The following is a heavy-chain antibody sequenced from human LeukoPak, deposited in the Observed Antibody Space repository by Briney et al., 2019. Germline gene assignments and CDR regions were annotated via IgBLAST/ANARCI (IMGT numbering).Heavy chain of an antibody. V-gene: IGHV3-23*01. CDR2: SSSIGGRT. CDR1: GFTFSSHG. J-gene: IGHJ4*02. Sequence: GGSLRLSCAASGFTFSSHGMNWVRQAPGKGLEWVSGSSSIGGRTYYADSVKGRFTIYRDNSKNTLYLQMNSLRAEDTAIYHCAQDRAWGAYAYWGQGALVTVSS. CDR3: AQDRAWGAYAY. D-gene: IGHD2-21*01.